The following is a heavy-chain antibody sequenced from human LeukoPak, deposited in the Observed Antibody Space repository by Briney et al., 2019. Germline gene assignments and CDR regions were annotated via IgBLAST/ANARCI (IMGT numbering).Heavy chain of an antibody. CDR3: ARVGLYYDSSDAFDI. Sequence: ASVKVSCKASGYTFTGYYLHWVRQAPGQGLEWMGWVNPNIGDTNYAQRFQGRVTKTRDTSISTAYMELNRLRSDDTAVYYCARVGLYYDSSDAFDIWGQGTMVTVSS. CDR1: GYTFTGYY. V-gene: IGHV1-2*02. J-gene: IGHJ3*02. CDR2: VNPNIGDT. D-gene: IGHD3-22*01.